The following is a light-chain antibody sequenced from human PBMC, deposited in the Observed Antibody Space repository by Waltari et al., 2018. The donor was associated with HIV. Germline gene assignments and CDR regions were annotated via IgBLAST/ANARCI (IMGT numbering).Light chain of an antibody. CDR1: SLKNYY. CDR3: HSRDSSGNHL. V-gene: IGLV3-19*01. J-gene: IGLJ2*01. CDR2: AKI. Sequence: SSELTQDPAVSVALGQTVSITCQGDSLKNYYANWYHQKPGQAPVLVIYAKINRPSGIPYRFSGSGSGNIASLTITGAQAEDEGDYYCHSRDSSGNHLFGGGTKVTVL.